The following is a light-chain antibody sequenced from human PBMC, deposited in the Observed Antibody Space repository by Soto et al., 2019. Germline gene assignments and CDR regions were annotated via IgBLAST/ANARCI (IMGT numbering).Light chain of an antibody. J-gene: IGKJ1*01. CDR1: QSVRSY. V-gene: IGKV3-11*01. CDR3: QQRSNWPRT. CDR2: DAS. Sequence: SPATLSLTKRERATLSCRASQSVRSYLAWYQQKPGQAPRLLIYDASNRATGIPARFSGSGSGTDFTLTISSLEPEDFAVYCCQQRSNWPRTFGEGTNV.